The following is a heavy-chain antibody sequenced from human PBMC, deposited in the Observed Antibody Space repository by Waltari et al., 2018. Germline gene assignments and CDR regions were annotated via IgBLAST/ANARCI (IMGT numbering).Heavy chain of an antibody. V-gene: IGHV4-38-2*01. J-gene: IGHJ3*02. CDR3: AREGLDYGATFDI. CDR1: GYSISSGYY. D-gene: IGHD4-17*01. CDR2: IYHSGSN. Sequence: QVQLQESGPGLVKPSETLSLTCAVSGYSISSGYYWGWLRQPPGKGLEWIGSIYHSGSNYYNPSLKSRGTISVDTSKNQFSLKLSSVTAADTAVYYCAREGLDYGATFDIWGQGTMVTVSS.